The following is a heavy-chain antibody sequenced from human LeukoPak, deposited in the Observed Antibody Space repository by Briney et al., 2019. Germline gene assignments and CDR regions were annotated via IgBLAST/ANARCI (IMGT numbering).Heavy chain of an antibody. D-gene: IGHD3-3*01. V-gene: IGHV4-39*07. CDR2: IYYSGST. CDR3: ARDLRITIFGVVTYMDV. J-gene: IGHJ6*03. CDR1: GGSISSSSYY. Sequence: SETLSLTCTVSGGSISSSSYYWGWIRQPPGKGLEWIGSIYYSGSTYYNPSLKSRVTIPVDTSKNQFSLKLSSVTAADTAVYYCARDLRITIFGVVTYMDVWGKGTTVTVSS.